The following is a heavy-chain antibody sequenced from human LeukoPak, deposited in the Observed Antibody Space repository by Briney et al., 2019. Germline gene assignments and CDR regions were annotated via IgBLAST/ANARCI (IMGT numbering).Heavy chain of an antibody. D-gene: IGHD3-9*01. CDR1: GYRFTSYW. J-gene: IGHJ6*03. CDR3: ARQGSPIRYFDWLYYMDV. Sequence: GESLKISCKGSGYRFTSYWTGWVRQMPGKGLEWMGIIYPGDSDTRYSPSFQGQVTISADKSISTAYLQWSSLKASDTAMYYCARQGSPIRYFDWLYYMDVWGKGTTVTVSS. CDR2: IYPGDSDT. V-gene: IGHV5-51*01.